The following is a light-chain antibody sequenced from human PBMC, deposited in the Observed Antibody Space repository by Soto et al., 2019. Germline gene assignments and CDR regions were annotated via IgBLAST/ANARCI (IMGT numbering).Light chain of an antibody. Sequence: AIRMTQSPSSLSASTGDRVTITCRASQGISSYLAWYQQKPGKAPKLLIYAASTLQSVVPSRFSGSGSGTEFTLTISSLQPDDFATYYCQHYNSYSEAFGQGTKVDI. CDR1: QGISSY. J-gene: IGKJ1*01. CDR3: QHYNSYSEA. V-gene: IGKV1-8*01. CDR2: AAS.